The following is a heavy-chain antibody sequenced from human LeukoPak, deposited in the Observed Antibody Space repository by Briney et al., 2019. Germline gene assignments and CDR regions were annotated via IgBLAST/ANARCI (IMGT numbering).Heavy chain of an antibody. CDR3: AGSDTIGYSPREWDYWYFDP. Sequence: GGSLRLSCAASGITFNRYSMNWVRQAPGKGLEWVSSISSGSTYIYYADSVKGRFTISRDNAKNSLYLQIYSLRAEDTAVYYCAGSDTIGYSPREWDYWYFDPWGRGTLVTVSS. V-gene: IGHV3-21*01. CDR2: ISSGSTYI. D-gene: IGHD3-22*01. CDR1: GITFNRYS. J-gene: IGHJ2*01.